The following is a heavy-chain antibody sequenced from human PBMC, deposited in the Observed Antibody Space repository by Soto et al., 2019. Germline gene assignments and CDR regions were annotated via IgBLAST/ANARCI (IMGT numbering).Heavy chain of an antibody. CDR3: ARGGGARSPTEVKWYNSDTSGFYYATY. Sequence: SVKVSCKAFEGTSSDFAISWVRQAPGQGLEWMGGIIPMVDTVDYAQDFQGRVTITADESTGTAYMELSNLRSDDTAVYYCARGGGARSPTEVKWYNSDTSGFYYATYWGQGTQVTVS. V-gene: IGHV1-69*13. CDR1: EGTSSDFA. J-gene: IGHJ4*02. CDR2: IIPMVDTV. D-gene: IGHD1-1*01.